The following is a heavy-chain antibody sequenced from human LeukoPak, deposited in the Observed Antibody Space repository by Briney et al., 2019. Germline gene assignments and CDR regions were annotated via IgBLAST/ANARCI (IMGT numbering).Heavy chain of an antibody. CDR1: GLTVSSSY. D-gene: IGHD2/OR15-2a*01. V-gene: IGHV3-53*01. CDR3: ARNILFAFDI. CDR2: IYNDGST. J-gene: IGHJ3*02. Sequence: PGGSLRLSCAASGLTVSSSYMSWVRQAPGNGLEWVSIIYNDGSTYYADSMKGRFNISRDNSKNTLYLQVNSLRAEDTAMYYCARNILFAFDIWGQGTMVTVSS.